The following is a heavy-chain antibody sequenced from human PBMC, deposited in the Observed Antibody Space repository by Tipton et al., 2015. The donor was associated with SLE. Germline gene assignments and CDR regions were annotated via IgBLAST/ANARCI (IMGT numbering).Heavy chain of an antibody. CDR3: AKLSSTDPGGY. V-gene: IGHV3-30*02. D-gene: IGHD2-2*01. CDR2: IRYDESDK. CDR1: GFTFSSYG. Sequence: SLRLSCAASGFTFSSYGMHWVRQAPGKGLEWVAFIRYDESDKYYADSLKGRFTISRDNSKNTLYLQMNSRRPEDTAVYYCAKLSSTDPGGYWGQGTLVTVSS. J-gene: IGHJ4*02.